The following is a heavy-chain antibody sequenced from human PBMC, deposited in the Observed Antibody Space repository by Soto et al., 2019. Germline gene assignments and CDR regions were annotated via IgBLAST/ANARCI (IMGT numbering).Heavy chain of an antibody. Sequence: GGSLRLSCAASGFIFSDYAMYWVRQAPGKVLEWGSAIGTAGDTYYPGSVKGRFTISRENAKNSLYLQMNSLRAEDTAVYYCARGIAAASYYYYYGMDVWGQGTTVTVSS. J-gene: IGHJ6*02. CDR2: IGTAGDT. V-gene: IGHV3-13*01. D-gene: IGHD6-13*01. CDR1: GFIFSDYA. CDR3: ARGIAAASYYYYYGMDV.